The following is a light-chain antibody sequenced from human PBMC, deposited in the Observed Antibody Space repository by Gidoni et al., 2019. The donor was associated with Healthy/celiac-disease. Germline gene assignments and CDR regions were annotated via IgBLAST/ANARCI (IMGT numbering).Light chain of an antibody. Sequence: DIVMTQAQDSLAVSLGERANINCKSSQSVLYSSKNKNYLAWYQQKPGQPHKLLIYWASPRESGVPDRFSGSWSGTDFTLTISSLQAEDVAVYYCQQYYSTPFTFGEGTKVEIK. CDR3: QQYYSTPFT. CDR1: QSVLYSSKNKNY. J-gene: IGKJ4*01. CDR2: WAS. V-gene: IGKV4-1*01.